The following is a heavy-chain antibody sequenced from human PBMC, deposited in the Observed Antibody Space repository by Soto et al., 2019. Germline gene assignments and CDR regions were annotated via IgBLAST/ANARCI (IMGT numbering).Heavy chain of an antibody. V-gene: IGHV4-34*01. CDR1: GGSFSGYY. D-gene: IGHD3-16*02. CDR3: ARATYDYIWGSYRSSPHDAFDI. CDR2: INHSGST. J-gene: IGHJ3*02. Sequence: SETLSLTCAFYGGSFSGYYWSWIRQPPGKGLEWIGEINHSGSTNYNPSLKSRVTISVDTSKNQFSLKLSSVTAADTAVYYCARATYDYIWGSYRSSPHDAFDIWGQGTMVTVSS.